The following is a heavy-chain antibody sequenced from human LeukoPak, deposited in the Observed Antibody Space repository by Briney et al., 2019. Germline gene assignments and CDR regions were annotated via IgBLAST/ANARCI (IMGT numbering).Heavy chain of an antibody. J-gene: IGHJ4*02. Sequence: GESLKISCKGSGYSFTSYWIGWVRQMPGKGLEWMGIIYPGDSDTRYSPSFQGQVTISADKSISTAYLQWSSLKASDTAMYYCARLRGSCYDSSGYLDYWGQGTLVTVSS. CDR3: ARLRGSCYDSSGYLDY. CDR1: GYSFTSYW. D-gene: IGHD3-22*01. V-gene: IGHV5-51*01. CDR2: IYPGDSDT.